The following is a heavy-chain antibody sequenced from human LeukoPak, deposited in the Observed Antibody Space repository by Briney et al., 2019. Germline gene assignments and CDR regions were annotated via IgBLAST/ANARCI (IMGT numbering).Heavy chain of an antibody. D-gene: IGHD2-15*01. CDR3: ARVRGGGSSDGAFDI. CDR2: MNPNSGNT. V-gene: IGHV1-8*01. CDR1: GYTFTSYD. Sequence: AASVKVSCKASGYTFTSYDINWVRQATGHGLEWMGWMNPNSGNTGYAHKFQGRVTMTRNTSISTAYMELSSLRSEDTAVYYCARVRGGGSSDGAFDIWGQGTMVTVSS. J-gene: IGHJ3*02.